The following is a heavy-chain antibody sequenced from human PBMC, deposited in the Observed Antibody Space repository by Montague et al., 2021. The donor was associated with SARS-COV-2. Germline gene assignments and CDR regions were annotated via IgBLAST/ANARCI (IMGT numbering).Heavy chain of an antibody. CDR1: VSCITGEDW. CDR3: ARRHIVVSNRAFDY. V-gene: IGHV4-38-2*02. J-gene: IGHJ4*02. CDR2: CLQSKTT. D-gene: IGHD2-21*01. Sequence: SETLSLTCTSPVSCITGEDWKSTRLHPSDVRLSYVVTCLQSKTTYYNPSLNSQVTISVDTSNNQFSLKLTSVTAADTAVYYCARRHIVVSNRAFDYWGQGTLVTVSS.